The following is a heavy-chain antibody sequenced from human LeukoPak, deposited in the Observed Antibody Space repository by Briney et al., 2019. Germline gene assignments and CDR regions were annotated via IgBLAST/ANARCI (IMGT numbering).Heavy chain of an antibody. V-gene: IGHV1-2*02. CDR3: ARADFIDAGPYLIGP. CDR1: GYIFTDYY. J-gene: IGHJ5*02. Sequence: ASVRVSCKTSGYIFTDYYIHRVRQAPGQGLEWMGWINTKSGRTSSARKFQGRVTMTRDPSITTVYMNMAWLTSDDTAIYFCARADFIDAGPYLIGPWGQGTLVTVSS. D-gene: IGHD2-2*01. CDR2: INTKSGRT.